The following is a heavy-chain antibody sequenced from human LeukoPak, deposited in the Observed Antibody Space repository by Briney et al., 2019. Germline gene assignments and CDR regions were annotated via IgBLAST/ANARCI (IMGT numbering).Heavy chain of an antibody. D-gene: IGHD1-7*01. CDR3: ATVNWNYRFDY. CDR2: INVGNGNT. Sequence: ASVKVSCKASGYTFTTYAIHWARQAPGQRLEWMGWINVGNGNTKYSQKFQGRVTITEDTSTDTAYMELSSLRSEDTAVYYCATVNWNYRFDYWGQGTLVTVSS. J-gene: IGHJ4*02. CDR1: GYTFTTYA. V-gene: IGHV1-3*01.